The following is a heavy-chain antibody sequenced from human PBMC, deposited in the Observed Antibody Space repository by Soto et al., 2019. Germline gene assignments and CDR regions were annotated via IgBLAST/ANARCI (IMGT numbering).Heavy chain of an antibody. V-gene: IGHV3-30-3*01. CDR3: ARDYGSDAFDI. J-gene: IGHJ3*02. CDR2: ISYDGSNK. Sequence: QVQLVESGGGVVQPGRSLRLSCAASGFTFSSYAMHWVGQAPGKGLEWVAVISYDGSNKYYADSVKGRFTISRDNSKNTLYLQMNSLRAEDTAVYYCARDYGSDAFDIWGQGTMVTVSS. CDR1: GFTFSSYA. D-gene: IGHD3-10*01.